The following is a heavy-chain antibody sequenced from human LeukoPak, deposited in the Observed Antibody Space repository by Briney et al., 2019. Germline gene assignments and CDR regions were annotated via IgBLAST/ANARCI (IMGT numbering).Heavy chain of an antibody. Sequence: PGGSLRLSCAASGFTFSSYAMHWVRQAPGKGLEWVAVILYDGSNEYYADSVKGRFTISRDNAKNSLYLQMNSLRAEDTAVYYCASPVAGISAFDFWGQGTMVTVSS. D-gene: IGHD6-19*01. CDR2: ILYDGSNE. J-gene: IGHJ3*01. V-gene: IGHV3-30*04. CDR1: GFTFSSYA. CDR3: ASPVAGISAFDF.